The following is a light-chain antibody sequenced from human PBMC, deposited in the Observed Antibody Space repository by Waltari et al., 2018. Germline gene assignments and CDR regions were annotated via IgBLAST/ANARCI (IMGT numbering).Light chain of an antibody. CDR3: FSYAGSSTYV. CDR1: XXXXGGXXX. CDR2: EVT. V-gene: IGLV2-11*01. J-gene: IGLJ1*01. Sequence: QSALTXXXSASGSXXXXVTISXXXTXXXXGGXXXXSWYPQHPGKAPKVMIYEVTKRPSGVPDRFSGSKSGDTASLTISWLQTEDEADYYCFSYAGSSTYVFGTGTEVTVL.